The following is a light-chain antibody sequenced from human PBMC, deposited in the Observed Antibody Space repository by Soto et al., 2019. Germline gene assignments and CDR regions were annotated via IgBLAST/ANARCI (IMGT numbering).Light chain of an antibody. J-gene: IGKJ4*01. Sequence: PGERATLSCRASQSISSSYLAWYQQKPGQAPRLLIYDASSRATGIPDRFSGSGSGTDFTLTISRLEPEDFAVYYCQQYGSIPITFGGGTKVEIK. CDR1: QSISSSY. V-gene: IGKV3-20*01. CDR3: QQYGSIPIT. CDR2: DAS.